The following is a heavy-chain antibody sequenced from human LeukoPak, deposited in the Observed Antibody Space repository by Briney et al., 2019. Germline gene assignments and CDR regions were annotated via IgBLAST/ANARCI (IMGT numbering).Heavy chain of an antibody. J-gene: IGHJ4*02. CDR1: VFTFSNYA. D-gene: IGHD3-22*01. V-gene: IGHV3-23*01. CDR2: ISGSGGTT. Sequence: PGGSLRLSCAASVFTFSNYAMSWVRQAPGKGLEWVSAISGSGGTTYHPDSVKGRFTIPRDNSKNTLYLQINSLRAEDTAIYYCAKDKRVITGLDYWGQGTLVAVSS. CDR3: AKDKRVITGLDY.